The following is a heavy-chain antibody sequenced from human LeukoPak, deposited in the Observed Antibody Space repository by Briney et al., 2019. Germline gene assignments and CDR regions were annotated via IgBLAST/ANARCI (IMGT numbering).Heavy chain of an antibody. J-gene: IGHJ4*02. Sequence: GGSLRLSCAASGFRFSSYAMSWVRQAPGKGLEWVSSISSSSSYIYYADSVKGRFTISRDNAKNSLYLQMNSLRAEDTAVYYCARDNYYDSSGLGYWGQGTLVTVSS. CDR2: ISSSSSYI. CDR1: GFRFSSYA. CDR3: ARDNYYDSSGLGY. V-gene: IGHV3-21*01. D-gene: IGHD3-22*01.